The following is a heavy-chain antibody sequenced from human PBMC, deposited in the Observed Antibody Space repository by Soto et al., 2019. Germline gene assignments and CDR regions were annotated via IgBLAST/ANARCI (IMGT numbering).Heavy chain of an antibody. Sequence: GASVKVSCKVSGYTFTDYYMHWVQQAPGKGLEWMGLVDPEDGETIYAEKFQGRVTITADTSTDTAYMELSSLRSEDTAVYYCATLQHYYDSSGYDLWAFDIWGQGTMVTVSS. V-gene: IGHV1-69-2*01. CDR2: VDPEDGET. CDR1: GYTFTDYY. D-gene: IGHD3-22*01. J-gene: IGHJ3*02. CDR3: ATLQHYYDSSGYDLWAFDI.